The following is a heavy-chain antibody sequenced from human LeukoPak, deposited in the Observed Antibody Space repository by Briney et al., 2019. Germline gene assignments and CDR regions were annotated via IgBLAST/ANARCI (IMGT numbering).Heavy chain of an antibody. CDR3: ARDLNLYDSSGYYPR. Sequence: GGSVRLSCAASGFTYSSYSMNWVRQAPGKGLEWVSYISSSSGTIYYADSVKGRFTISRDNAENSLYLQMNSLRDEDTAVYYCARDLNLYDSSGYYPRWGQGTLVTVSS. D-gene: IGHD3-22*01. V-gene: IGHV3-48*02. CDR1: GFTYSSYS. J-gene: IGHJ4*02. CDR2: ISSSSGTI.